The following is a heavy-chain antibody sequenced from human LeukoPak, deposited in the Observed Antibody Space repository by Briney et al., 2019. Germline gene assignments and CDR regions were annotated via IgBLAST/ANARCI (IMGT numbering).Heavy chain of an antibody. CDR3: ARQVDCSSTSCYVAFDI. J-gene: IGHJ3*02. CDR2: IYPGDSDT. D-gene: IGHD2-2*01. Sequence: GESLKISCKGSGYSFTSYWIGWVRQMPGKGLEWMGIIYPGDSDTRYSPSFQGQVTISADKSISTAYLQWSSLKASDTAMYYCARQVDCSSTSCYVAFDIWGQGTMVTVSS. CDR1: GYSFTSYW. V-gene: IGHV5-51*01.